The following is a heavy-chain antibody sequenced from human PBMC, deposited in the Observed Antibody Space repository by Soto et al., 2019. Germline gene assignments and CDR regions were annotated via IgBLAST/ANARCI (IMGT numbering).Heavy chain of an antibody. CDR3: SSEVRSGFDSSGPGDF. J-gene: IGHJ4*02. V-gene: IGHV1-46*01. CDR1: GYTFTSYY. Sequence: ASVKVSCKASGYTFTSYYMHWVRQAPGQGLEWMGIINPSGGSTSYAQKFQGRVTMTEDTSTDIAYMELSSLGSEDTAVYYCSSEVRSGFDSSGPGDFWGQGTLVTVSS. CDR2: INPSGGST. D-gene: IGHD3-22*01.